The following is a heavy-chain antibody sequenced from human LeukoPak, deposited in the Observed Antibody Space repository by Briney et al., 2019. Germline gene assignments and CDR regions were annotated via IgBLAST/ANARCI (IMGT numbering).Heavy chain of an antibody. V-gene: IGHV4-39*07. Sequence: SETLSLTCTVSGGSISSYYWGWIRQPPGKGLEWIGSIYYSGSTYYNPSLKSRVTISVDTSKNQFSLKLSSVTAADTAVYYCARVDYERFDYWGQGTLVTVSS. CDR3: ARVDYERFDY. J-gene: IGHJ4*02. D-gene: IGHD4/OR15-4a*01. CDR1: GGSISSYY. CDR2: IYYSGST.